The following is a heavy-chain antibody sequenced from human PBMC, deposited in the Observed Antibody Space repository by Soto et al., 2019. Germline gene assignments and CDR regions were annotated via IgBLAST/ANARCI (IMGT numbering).Heavy chain of an antibody. CDR2: IKPDGSEK. J-gene: IGHJ3*02. CDR3: ARLVGKTGSPNDAFDI. Sequence: EVQLVDSGGDLVQPGESLRLSCAASGFPFSSYWMSWVRQAPGKGLEWVANIKPDGSEKYYVDSVKGRFTISRDNAKTSLYLQMNSLRAEDTAVYYCARLVGKTGSPNDAFDIWGQGTMVTVSS. D-gene: IGHD1-1*01. CDR1: GFPFSSYW. V-gene: IGHV3-7*01.